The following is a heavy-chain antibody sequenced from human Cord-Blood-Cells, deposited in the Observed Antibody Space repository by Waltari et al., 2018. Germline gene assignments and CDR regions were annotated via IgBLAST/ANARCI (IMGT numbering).Heavy chain of an antibody. CDR1: GYTFTGYY. Sequence: QVQLVQSGAEVKKPGASVKVSCKASGYTFTGYYMPWVRQAPGQGLEWMGWINPNSGGTNYAQKFQGWVTMTRDTSISTAYMELSRLRSDDTAVYYCASATSGYDYYYYGMDVWGQGTTVTVSS. CDR3: ASATSGYDYYYYGMDV. J-gene: IGHJ6*02. CDR2: INPNSGGT. V-gene: IGHV1-2*04. D-gene: IGHD5-12*01.